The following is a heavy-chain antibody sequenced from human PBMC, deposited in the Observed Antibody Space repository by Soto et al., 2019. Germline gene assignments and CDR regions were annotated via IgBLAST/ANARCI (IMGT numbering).Heavy chain of an antibody. V-gene: IGHV3-30*18. CDR3: AKETCSGGTCYFPDY. CDR2: ISYDGSKK. J-gene: IGHJ4*02. CDR1: GFTFRSYG. Sequence: GGSLRLSCVVSGFTFRSYGMHWVRQAPGKGLEWVAVISYDGSKKYYADSVKGRFSISRDNSEKTMYLQMNSLRAEDTAVYYCAKETCSGGTCYFPDYWGLGTMVPVYS. D-gene: IGHD2-15*01.